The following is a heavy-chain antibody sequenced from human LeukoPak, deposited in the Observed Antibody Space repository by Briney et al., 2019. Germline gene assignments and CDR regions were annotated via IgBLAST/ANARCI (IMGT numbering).Heavy chain of an antibody. CDR3: AKDSWELGATAEMDY. CDR2: IRYDGSNK. Sequence: PGGSLRLSCAASGFTFSSYGMHWVRQAPGKGLEWVTFIRYDGSNKYYADSVKGRFTISRDNSKNTLYLQMNSPRAEDTAVYYCAKDSWELGATAEMDYWGQGTLVTVSS. D-gene: IGHD1-26*01. J-gene: IGHJ4*02. V-gene: IGHV3-30*02. CDR1: GFTFSSYG.